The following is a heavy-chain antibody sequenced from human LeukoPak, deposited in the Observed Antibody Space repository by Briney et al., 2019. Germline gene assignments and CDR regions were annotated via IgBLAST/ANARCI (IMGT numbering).Heavy chain of an antibody. Sequence: PSETLSLTCAVYGGSFSGHYWSWIRQPPGKGLEWIGEINHSGSTNYNPSLKSRVTISVDTSKNQFSLKLSSVTAADTAVYYCARGGFYFDYWGQGTLVTVSS. CDR3: ARGGFYFDY. J-gene: IGHJ4*02. CDR2: INHSGST. CDR1: GGSFSGHY. V-gene: IGHV4-34*01.